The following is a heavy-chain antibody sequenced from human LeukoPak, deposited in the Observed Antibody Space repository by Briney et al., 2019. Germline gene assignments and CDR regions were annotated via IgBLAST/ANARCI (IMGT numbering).Heavy chain of an antibody. V-gene: IGHV3-74*01. D-gene: IGHD5-18*01. CDR3: ARDPHGYWWFDP. J-gene: IGHJ5*02. CDR2: INSDGTTT. Sequence: GSLRLSCAASGFTFSNYWMQWVRQAPGKGLVWVSRINSDGTTTTYADSVKGRFTISRDNAKNTLYLQMNSLRVEDTAVYYCARDPHGYWWFDPWGQGTLVTVSS. CDR1: GFTFSNYW.